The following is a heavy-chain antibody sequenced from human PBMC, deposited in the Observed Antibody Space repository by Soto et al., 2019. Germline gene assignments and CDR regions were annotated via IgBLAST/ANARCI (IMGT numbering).Heavy chain of an antibody. D-gene: IGHD3-22*01. J-gene: IGHJ5*02. Sequence: SVKVSCKASGGTFSSYAISWVRQAPGQGLEWMGGIIPIFGTANYAQKFQGRVTITADESTSTAYMEPSSLRAEDAVVYYGARGLTYYYDSSGYPQGNWFDPWGQGTLVTVSS. V-gene: IGHV1-69*13. CDR1: GGTFSSYA. CDR3: ARGLTYYYDSSGYPQGNWFDP. CDR2: IIPIFGTA.